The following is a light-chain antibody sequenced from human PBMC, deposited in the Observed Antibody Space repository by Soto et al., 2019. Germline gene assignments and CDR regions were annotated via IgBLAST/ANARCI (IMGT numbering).Light chain of an antibody. CDR3: LQDFNYPWT. V-gene: IGKV1-6*01. Sequence: TQSPSSLSASAGDRVTITCRASQDIRSDLGWYQQKPGKAPKLLIFATSTLQSGVPSRFSGTGSGTDFTLTISNLQPEDFATYYCLQDFNYPWTFGQGTKVDIK. CDR2: ATS. CDR1: QDIRSD. J-gene: IGKJ1*01.